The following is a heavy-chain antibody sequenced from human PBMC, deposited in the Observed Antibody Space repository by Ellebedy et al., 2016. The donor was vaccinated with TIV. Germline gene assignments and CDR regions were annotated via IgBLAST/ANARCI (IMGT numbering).Heavy chain of an antibody. J-gene: IGHJ3*02. V-gene: IGHV3-30-3*01. CDR3: AGSIRITMIPI. Sequence: GESLKISXAASGFTFSSYAMHWVRQAPGKGLEWVAVISYDGSNKYYADSVKGRFTISRDNSKNTLYLQMNSLRAEDTAVYYCAGSIRITMIPIWGQGTMVTVSS. CDR1: GFTFSSYA. CDR2: ISYDGSNK. D-gene: IGHD3-22*01.